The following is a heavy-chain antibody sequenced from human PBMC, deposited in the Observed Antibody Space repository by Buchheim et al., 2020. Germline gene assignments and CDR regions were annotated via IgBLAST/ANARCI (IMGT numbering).Heavy chain of an antibody. CDR2: INPDGSTT. V-gene: IGHV3-74*01. D-gene: IGHD3-16*01. CDR3: ARGLGGGY. J-gene: IGHJ4*02. CDR1: GFTFSRYW. Sequence: EEQLVESGGGLVQPGGYLRLSCAASGFTFSRYWMHWVRQAPGKGMLWVSSINPDGSTTKYADSVKGQFSISRDNAKHTVYLQMNSLRVEDTAVYYCARGLGGGYWGQGTL.